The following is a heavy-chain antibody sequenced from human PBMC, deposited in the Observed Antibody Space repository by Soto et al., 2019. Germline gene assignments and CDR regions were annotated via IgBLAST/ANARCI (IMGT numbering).Heavy chain of an antibody. CDR3: AHRVLRTVFGLVTTTAIYFDF. D-gene: IGHD3-3*01. V-gene: IGHV2-5*02. CDR1: GFSLTTSGVG. Sequence: QITLNESGPTQVKPRQTLTLTCTFSGFSLTTSGVGVGWIRQSPGKAPEWLALIYWDDDKRYRPSLKSRLTSTKATSKIQVVLTMADLDPADTATYYCAHRVLRTVFGLVTTTAIYFDFWGQGTPVAVSS. J-gene: IGHJ4*02. CDR2: IYWDDDK.